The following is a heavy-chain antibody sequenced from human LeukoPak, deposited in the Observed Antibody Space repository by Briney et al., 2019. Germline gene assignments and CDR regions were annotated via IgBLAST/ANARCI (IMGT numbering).Heavy chain of an antibody. Sequence: SETLSLXCAVYGGSYSGYYWSWIRRPPGKGLESIGEINHSGSTNYNPSLKSRVTISVDTSKNQFSLKLSSVTAADTAVYYCARGSYDSSGYHYFDYWGQGTLVTVSS. J-gene: IGHJ4*02. CDR1: GGSYSGYY. CDR3: ARGSYDSSGYHYFDY. CDR2: INHSGST. V-gene: IGHV4-34*01. D-gene: IGHD3-22*01.